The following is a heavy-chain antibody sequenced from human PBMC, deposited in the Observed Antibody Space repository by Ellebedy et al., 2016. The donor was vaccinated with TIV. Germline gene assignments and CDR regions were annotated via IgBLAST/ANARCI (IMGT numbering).Heavy chain of an antibody. D-gene: IGHD5-12*01. V-gene: IGHV4-59*01. J-gene: IGHJ4*02. Sequence: SETLSLXCTVSGGSISSYYWSWIRQPPGKGPEWIGYIYYSGSTNYNPSLKSRVTISVDTSKNQFSLKLSSVTAADTAVYYCARVYSGYENFDYWGQGTLVTVSS. CDR2: IYYSGST. CDR3: ARVYSGYENFDY. CDR1: GGSISSYY.